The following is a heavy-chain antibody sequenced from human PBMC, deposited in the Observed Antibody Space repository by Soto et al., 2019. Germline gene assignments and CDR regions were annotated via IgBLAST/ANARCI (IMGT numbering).Heavy chain of an antibody. CDR2: IKSKADGGTT. D-gene: IGHD3-16*02. V-gene: IGHV3-15*01. CDR1: GAAFTNAW. J-gene: IGHJ4*02. CDR3: TTYDYIWGSDRIRWAY. Sequence: WWSLRLSCAASGAAFTNAWVTWVRQAPGKGLEWVGRIKSKADGGTTDYAAPVQGRFTISRDDSKNMLYLQMNSLKTEDTAMYYCTTYDYIWGSDRIRWAYWGQGTLVTVSS.